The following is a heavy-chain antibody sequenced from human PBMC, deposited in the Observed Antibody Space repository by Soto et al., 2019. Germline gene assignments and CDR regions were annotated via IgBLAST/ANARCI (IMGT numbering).Heavy chain of an antibody. D-gene: IGHD3-3*01. CDR2: IYYSGST. CDR1: GGSISSGGYY. CDR3: ARNYDFWSGHASYYYYGMDV. Sequence: QVQLQESGPGLVKPSQTLSLTCTVSGGSISSGGYYWSWIRQHPGKGLEWIGYIYYSGSTYYNPSLKSRVTISVDTSKNQFSLKLSSVTAADTAVYYCARNYDFWSGHASYYYYGMDVWGQGTTVTVSS. J-gene: IGHJ6*02. V-gene: IGHV4-31*03.